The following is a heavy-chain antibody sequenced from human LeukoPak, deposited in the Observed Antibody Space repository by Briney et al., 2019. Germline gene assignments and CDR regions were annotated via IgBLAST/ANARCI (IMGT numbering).Heavy chain of an antibody. CDR3: ARESYYYDSSGPLDY. J-gene: IGHJ4*02. D-gene: IGHD3-22*01. CDR1: GFTFSSYG. Sequence: PGGSLRLSCAASGFTFSSYGMHWVRQAPGKGLEWVAVISYDGSNKYYADSVKGRFTISRDNSKNTLYLQMNSLRAEDTAVYYCARESYYYDSSGPLDYWGQGTLVTVSS. CDR2: ISYDGSNK. V-gene: IGHV3-30*19.